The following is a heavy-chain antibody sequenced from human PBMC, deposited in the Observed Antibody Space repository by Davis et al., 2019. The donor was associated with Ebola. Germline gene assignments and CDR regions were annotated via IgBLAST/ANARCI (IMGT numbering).Heavy chain of an antibody. V-gene: IGHV3-7*01. J-gene: IGHJ4*02. CDR1: GFTFSSYW. D-gene: IGHD6-6*01. CDR2: IKQDGSEK. CDR3: ASDLRYSSYAFDY. Sequence: GESLKISCAASGFTFSSYWMSWVRQAPGKGLEWVANIKQDGSEKYYVDSVKGRFTISRDNAKNSLYLQMNSLRAEDTAVYYCASDLRYSSYAFDYWGQGTLVTVSS.